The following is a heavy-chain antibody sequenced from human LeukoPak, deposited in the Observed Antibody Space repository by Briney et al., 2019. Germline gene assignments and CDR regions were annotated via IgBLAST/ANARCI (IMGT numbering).Heavy chain of an antibody. CDR1: GYTFTSYY. CDR2: INPSGGST. J-gene: IGHJ4*02. CDR3: ARGAYYYDSSGYYPLYFDY. Sequence: WASVKVSCKASGYTFTSYYMHWVRQAPGQGLEWMGIINPSGGSTSYAQKFQGRVTMTRETSTSTVYMELSSLRSEDTAVYYCARGAYYYDSSGYYPLYFDYWGQGTLVTVSS. D-gene: IGHD3-22*01. V-gene: IGHV1-46*01.